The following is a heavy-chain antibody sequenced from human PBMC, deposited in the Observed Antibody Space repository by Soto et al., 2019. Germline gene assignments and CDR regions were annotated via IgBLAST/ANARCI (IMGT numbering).Heavy chain of an antibody. D-gene: IGHD3-22*01. CDR1: GGTFSSYA. V-gene: IGHV1-69*01. J-gene: IGHJ4*02. CDR2: IIPLVGTA. CDR3: ARGVHDDSSGYYYFY. Sequence: QVQLVQSGAEVKKPGSSVKVSCKASGGTFSSYAIDWVRQAPGQGLEWMGGIIPLVGTAKHAQKFQGRITITADESTRTAYMELRSLRSEDTAVYYCARGVHDDSSGYYYFYWGQGTLVTVSS.